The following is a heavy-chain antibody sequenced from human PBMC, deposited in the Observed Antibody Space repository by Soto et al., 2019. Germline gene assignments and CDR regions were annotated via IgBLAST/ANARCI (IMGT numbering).Heavy chain of an antibody. CDR1: GFTFSSYA. J-gene: IGHJ4*02. D-gene: IGHD3-16*02. CDR3: AKALGELSPESYDY. Sequence: QVQLVESGGGVVQPGRSLRLSCAASGFTFSSYAMHWVRQAPGKGLVWVAVISYDGSDKYYADSVKGRFTISRDNSKNTLNLQMNSLRAADTAVYYCAKALGELSPESYDYWGQGTLITVSS. CDR2: ISYDGSDK. V-gene: IGHV3-30*18.